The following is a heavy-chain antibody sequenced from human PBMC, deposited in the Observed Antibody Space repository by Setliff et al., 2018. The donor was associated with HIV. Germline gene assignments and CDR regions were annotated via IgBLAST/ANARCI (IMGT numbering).Heavy chain of an antibody. J-gene: IGHJ5*02. V-gene: IGHV4-34*01. CDR3: ASRGGIEGHIVVVTAANWFDP. CDR2: INHSGST. D-gene: IGHD2-21*02. CDR1: GGSFSGYY. Sequence: SETLSLTCAVYGGSFSGYYWSWIRQPPGKGPEWIGEINHSGSTNYNPSLKSRVTISVDTSKNQFSLKLSSVTAADTAVYYCASRGGIEGHIVVVTAANWFDPWAREPWSPSPQ.